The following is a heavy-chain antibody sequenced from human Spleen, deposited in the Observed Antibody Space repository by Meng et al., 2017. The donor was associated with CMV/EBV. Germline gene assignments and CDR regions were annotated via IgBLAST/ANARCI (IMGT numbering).Heavy chain of an antibody. V-gene: IGHV4-39*07. CDR3: AGDPVVHYDSSNYYFDY. Sequence: SETLSLTCTVSGGSINSSNYYWGWIRQPPGKGLEWIGSIYYSGSTYYNPSLKSRVTISVDTSKNHFSLKLSSVTAADTAVYYCAGDPVVHYDSSNYYFDYWGQGTLVTVSS. J-gene: IGHJ4*02. D-gene: IGHD3-22*01. CDR2: IYYSGST. CDR1: GGSINSSNYY.